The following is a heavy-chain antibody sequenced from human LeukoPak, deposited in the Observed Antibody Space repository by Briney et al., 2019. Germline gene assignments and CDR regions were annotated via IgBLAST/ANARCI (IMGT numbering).Heavy chain of an antibody. Sequence: PGGSLRLSCAASGFTFSDYVMSWVRQAPGKGLEWVSAITGSGGNTYYADSVKGRFTISRDNSKNTLYLQMSRLRVEDTAVYYCAKGAVAAAGTLGFDYWGQGTLVTVSS. D-gene: IGHD6-13*01. CDR2: ITGSGGNT. CDR1: GFTFSDYV. J-gene: IGHJ4*02. CDR3: AKGAVAAAGTLGFDY. V-gene: IGHV3-23*01.